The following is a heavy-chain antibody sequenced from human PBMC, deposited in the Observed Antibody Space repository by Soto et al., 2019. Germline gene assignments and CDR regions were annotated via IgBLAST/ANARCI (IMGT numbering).Heavy chain of an antibody. V-gene: IGHV3-21*02. CDR2: ISSKGSSI. CDR3: GRDRSHYAGVGKIDP. CDR1: GFNFSTYG. Sequence: DVQLVESGGGLVKPGGSLRLSCAASGFNFSTYGMNWVRQAPGKGLEWVSSISSKGSSIYYTPSVKGRFTISSDNAKNSVYLQMNSLRAEDTAVYYCGRDRSHYAGVGKIDPWGQGTLVAVSS. D-gene: IGHD3-10*01. J-gene: IGHJ5*02.